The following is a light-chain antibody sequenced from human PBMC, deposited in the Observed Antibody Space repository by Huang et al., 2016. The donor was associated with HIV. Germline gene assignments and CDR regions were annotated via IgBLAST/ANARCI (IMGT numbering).Light chain of an antibody. V-gene: IGKV1-13*02. CDR2: GAS. CDR3: QKYDSYPWT. Sequence: TQLTQSPSSLSANVGDRVVLTCRAGQVISSSVAWYQQKPGKPPRLLIHGASALETGVPVRFSGSGSGTEFTLTISSLQPDDFATYFCQKYDSYPWTFGQGTKVEIK. CDR1: QVISSS. J-gene: IGKJ1*01.